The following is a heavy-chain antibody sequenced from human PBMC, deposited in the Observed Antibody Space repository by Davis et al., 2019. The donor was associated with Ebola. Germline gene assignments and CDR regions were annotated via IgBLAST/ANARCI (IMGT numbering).Heavy chain of an antibody. Sequence: GESLKISCAASGFTFSSYAMSWVRQAPGKGLEWVSAISGSGGSTYYADSVKGRFTISRDNSKNTLYLQMNSLRAEDTAVYYCASAWGRYYFDYWGQGTLVTVSS. CDR1: GFTFSSYA. CDR3: ASAWGRYYFDY. J-gene: IGHJ4*02. CDR2: ISGSGGST. D-gene: IGHD3-16*01. V-gene: IGHV3-23*01.